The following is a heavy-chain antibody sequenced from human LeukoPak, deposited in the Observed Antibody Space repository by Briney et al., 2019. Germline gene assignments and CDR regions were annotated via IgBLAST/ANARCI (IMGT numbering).Heavy chain of an antibody. V-gene: IGHV3-7*01. J-gene: IGHJ4*02. Sequence: PGGSLRLSCAASGFTFSNYQMSWVRQAPGKGLEWVANIKQDGTEKNYVDSVKGRFTISRDNPKNSLYLQMNSLRVEDTAVYYCARDRNSGCSGDSCSGVFDFWGQGTLVTVSP. CDR3: ARDRNSGCSGDSCSGVFDF. CDR2: IKQDGTEK. D-gene: IGHD2-15*01. CDR1: GFTFSNYQ.